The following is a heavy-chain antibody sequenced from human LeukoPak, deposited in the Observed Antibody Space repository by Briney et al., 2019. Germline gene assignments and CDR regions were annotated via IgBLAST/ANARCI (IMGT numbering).Heavy chain of an antibody. Sequence: PSETLSLTCTVSGGSISIFYWNWIRQPPGKGLEWIGSIYNSGSTTYNPSLKSRVTISGDTSKNQFSLKLTSVTAADAAVYYCTRDRELGFWGQGTLVTVSS. J-gene: IGHJ4*02. CDR2: IYNSGST. V-gene: IGHV4-59*01. D-gene: IGHD1-26*01. CDR1: GGSISIFY. CDR3: TRDRELGF.